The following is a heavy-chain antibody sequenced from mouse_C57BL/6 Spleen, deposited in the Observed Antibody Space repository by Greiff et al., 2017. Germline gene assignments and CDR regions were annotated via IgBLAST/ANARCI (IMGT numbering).Heavy chain of an antibody. Sequence: QVQLQQSGPELVKPGASVKFSCKASGFAFSSSWMHWVKQRPGQGLEWIGLIYPGDGDTNYTGKFKGKATVTADKSSSTAYMHISSLTAKDSAVYFCDRYESLESREDDWGQGTTVTVSS. D-gene: IGHD2-12*01. J-gene: IGHJ2*01. CDR2: IYPGDGDT. V-gene: IGHV1-82*01. CDR3: DRYESLESREDD. CDR1: GFAFSSSW.